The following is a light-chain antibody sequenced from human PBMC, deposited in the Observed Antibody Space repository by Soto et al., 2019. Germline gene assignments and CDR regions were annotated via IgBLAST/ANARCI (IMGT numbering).Light chain of an antibody. V-gene: IGLV2-14*01. CDR1: SSDVGGYVC. CDR2: EVS. J-gene: IGLJ1*01. Sequence: HSVRTDPAYVSWSPGDSITISCSGSSSDVGGYVCVSWYQQHPGKAPKLMIYEVSNRPSGISNRFSGSKSGNTASLTISGLQPEEEADYYCSSYTTSNYVFGTGTKVTXL. CDR3: SSYTTSNYV.